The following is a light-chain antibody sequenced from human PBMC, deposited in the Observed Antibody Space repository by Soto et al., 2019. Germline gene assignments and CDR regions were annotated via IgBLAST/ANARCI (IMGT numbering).Light chain of an antibody. J-gene: IGKJ4*01. CDR2: SAS. CDR1: RTVDGN. CDR3: QQYNKWPPLT. V-gene: IGKV3D-15*01. Sequence: PGEGATLSCRASRTVDGNYLAWYHQKPGQAPRLLIHSASTRAPGIPARFSGSGSETDFTLTISSLQSEDFAIYYCQQYNKWPPLTFGGGTKVDIK.